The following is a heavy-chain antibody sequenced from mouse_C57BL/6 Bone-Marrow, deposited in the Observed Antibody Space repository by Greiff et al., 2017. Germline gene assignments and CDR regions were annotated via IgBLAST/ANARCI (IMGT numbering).Heavy chain of an antibody. CDR3: ARRLGQGY. J-gene: IGHJ2*01. Sequence: VQLQQPGAELVMPGASVKLSCKASGYTFTSYWMHWVKQRPGQGLEWIGVIDPSDSYTNYNPKFKGKATLTVDTSSSTAYMKLSSLTSEDSAVYYCARRLGQGYWGQGTTLTVSS. CDR2: IDPSDSYT. D-gene: IGHD4-1*01. V-gene: IGHV1-69*01. CDR1: GYTFTSYW.